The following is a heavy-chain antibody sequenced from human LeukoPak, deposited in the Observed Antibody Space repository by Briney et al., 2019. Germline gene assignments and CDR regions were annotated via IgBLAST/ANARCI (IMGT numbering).Heavy chain of an antibody. Sequence: GGSLRLSCAASGFTFSSYSMNWVRQAPGKGLEWVSSISSSSSYIYYADSVKGRFTISRDNAKNSLYLQMNSLRAEDTAVYYCAKAGSSSWDPLDYWGQGTLVTVSS. CDR1: GFTFSSYS. CDR3: AKAGSSSWDPLDY. D-gene: IGHD6-13*01. V-gene: IGHV3-21*04. J-gene: IGHJ4*02. CDR2: ISSSSSYI.